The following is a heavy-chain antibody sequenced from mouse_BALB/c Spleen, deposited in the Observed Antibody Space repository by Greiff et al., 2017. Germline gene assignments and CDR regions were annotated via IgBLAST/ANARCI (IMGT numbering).Heavy chain of an antibody. Sequence: EVKLQESGPGLVKPSQSLSLTCTVTGYSITSDYAWNWIRQFPGNKLEWMGYISYSGSTSYNPSLKSRISITRDTSKNQFFLQLNSVATEDTATYYCARGVGAMDYWGQGTSVTVSS. V-gene: IGHV3-2*02. CDR2: ISYSGST. CDR1: GYSITSDYA. D-gene: IGHD3-3*01. J-gene: IGHJ4*01. CDR3: ARGVGAMDY.